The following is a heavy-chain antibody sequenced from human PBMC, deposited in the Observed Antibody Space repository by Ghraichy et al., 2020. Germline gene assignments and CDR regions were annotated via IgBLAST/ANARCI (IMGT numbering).Heavy chain of an antibody. J-gene: IGHJ5*02. CDR1: GYTFTSYA. CDR2: INAGNGNT. V-gene: IGHV1-3*01. D-gene: IGHD1-14*01. Sequence: ASVKVSCKASGYTFTSYAMHWVRQAPGQRLEWMGWINAGNGNTKYSQKFQGRVTITRDTSASTAYMELSSLRSEDTAVYYCARGKPTSPMNWFDPWGQGTLVTVSS. CDR3: ARGKPTSPMNWFDP.